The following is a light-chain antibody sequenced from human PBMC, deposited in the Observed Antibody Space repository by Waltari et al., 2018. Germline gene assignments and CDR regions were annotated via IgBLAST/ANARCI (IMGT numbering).Light chain of an antibody. CDR2: WAP. Sequence: DIVMTQSPDSLAVSLGERATINCKSSQNILYSNNKNYFAWYQQKPGQPSKQLISWAPRRESGVPDRFSGSGSGTDFTPTSSSMQFEDVAVDYCQQDYNVPHTFGQGTRLEIQ. CDR1: QNILYSNNKNY. V-gene: IGKV4-1*01. CDR3: QQDYNVPHT. J-gene: IGKJ2*01.